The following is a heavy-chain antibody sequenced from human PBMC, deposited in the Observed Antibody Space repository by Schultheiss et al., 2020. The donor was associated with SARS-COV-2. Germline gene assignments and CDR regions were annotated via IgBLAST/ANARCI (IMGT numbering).Heavy chain of an antibody. CDR1: GGSINSYY. V-gene: IGHV4-59*12. CDR3: ASRFQWLYIVNAFDI. Sequence: SETLSLTCTVSGGSINSYYWSWIRQPAGEGLEWIGYVYYSGSTNYNPSLKSRVTISVDKSKNQFSLKLSSVTAADTAVYYCASRFQWLYIVNAFDIWGQGTMVTVSS. CDR2: VYYSGST. J-gene: IGHJ3*02. D-gene: IGHD6-19*01.